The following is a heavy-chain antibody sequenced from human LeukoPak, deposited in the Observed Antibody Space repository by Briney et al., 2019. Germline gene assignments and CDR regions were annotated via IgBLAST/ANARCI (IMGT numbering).Heavy chain of an antibody. CDR2: MNPNSGNT. CDR3: ARGQFRGSSSWYVNTYYYYYGMDV. Sequence: GASVKVSCKASGDTFTSYDINWVRQATGQGLEWMGWMNPNSGNTGYAQKFQGRVTMTRNTSISTAYMELSSLRSEDTAVYYCARGQFRGSSSWYVNTYYYYYGMDVWGQGTTVTVSS. D-gene: IGHD6-13*01. V-gene: IGHV1-8*01. CDR1: GDTFTSYD. J-gene: IGHJ6*02.